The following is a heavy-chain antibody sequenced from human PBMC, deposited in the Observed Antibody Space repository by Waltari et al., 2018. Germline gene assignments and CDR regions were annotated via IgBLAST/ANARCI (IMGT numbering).Heavy chain of an antibody. CDR2: MNAYSGHT. V-gene: IGHV1-8*02. CDR1: GYIFTSYD. CDR3: ATDLTGAAGTGQSYFDY. D-gene: IGHD6-13*01. J-gene: IGHJ4*02. Sequence: QVQLVQSGAEVKKPGASVMVYCKASGYIFTSYDINWVRQGTGQGLEWMGWMNAYSGHTGYAQTFQSRVTITADTSTDTAYMELSSLRSEDTAVYYCATDLTGAAGTGQSYFDYWGQGTLVTVSS.